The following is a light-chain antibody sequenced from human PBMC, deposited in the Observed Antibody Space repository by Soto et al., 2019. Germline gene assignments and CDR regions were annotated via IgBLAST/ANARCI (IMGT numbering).Light chain of an antibody. CDR1: QSLVYSDGNTY. CDR3: MQGTHWPIT. CDR2: KVS. V-gene: IGKV2-30*01. Sequence: DVVMTQSPLSLPVTLVQPASISCRSSQSLVYSDGNTYFSWFQQRPGRSPRRLIYKVSNRDSGVPARFSGSGSGTDFALKISRVEAEDVGVYYCMQGTHWPITFGQGTRLEIK. J-gene: IGKJ5*01.